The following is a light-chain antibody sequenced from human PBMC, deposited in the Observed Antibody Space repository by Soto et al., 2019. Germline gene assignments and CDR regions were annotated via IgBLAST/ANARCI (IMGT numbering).Light chain of an antibody. CDR2: GAS. CDR3: QQCGISTWP. V-gene: IGKV3-20*01. CDR1: QPVSSSY. Sequence: EIVLTQSPGILSLSPGERATLSCRASQPVSSSYLAWYQQKPGQAPRLLIYGASTRATGIADRFSGSGSGTDFTLTIRRLKPEDFAVYYCQQCGISTWPFGQGTKVDIK. J-gene: IGKJ1*01.